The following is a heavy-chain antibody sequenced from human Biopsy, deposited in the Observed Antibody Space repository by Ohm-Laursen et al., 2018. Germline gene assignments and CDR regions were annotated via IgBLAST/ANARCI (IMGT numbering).Heavy chain of an antibody. D-gene: IGHD1-1*01. Sequence: SVKVSCKVSGYTLTELSVHWVRQAPGRGLEWMGGFAPENGKTIYAQKFQGRVTMTEDTSTDTAYMELSSLRSEDTAVYHCAADINVWNVNYWGQGTQVTVSS. V-gene: IGHV1-24*01. CDR3: AADINVWNVNY. CDR1: GYTLTELS. J-gene: IGHJ4*02. CDR2: FAPENGKT.